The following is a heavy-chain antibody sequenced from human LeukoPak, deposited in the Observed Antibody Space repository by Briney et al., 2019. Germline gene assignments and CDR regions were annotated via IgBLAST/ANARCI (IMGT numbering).Heavy chain of an antibody. J-gene: IGHJ6*02. CDR3: AREGFLGSSGWYAPHNHYYGMDV. Sequence: GSLRLSCAASGFTFSSYAMSWVRQPPGKGLEWIGYIYYSGSTNYNPSLKSRVTISVDTSKNQFSLKLSSVTAADTAVYYCAREGFLGSSGWYAPHNHYYGMDVWGQGTTVTVSS. CDR2: IYYSGST. CDR1: GFTFSSYA. V-gene: IGHV4-59*01. D-gene: IGHD6-19*01.